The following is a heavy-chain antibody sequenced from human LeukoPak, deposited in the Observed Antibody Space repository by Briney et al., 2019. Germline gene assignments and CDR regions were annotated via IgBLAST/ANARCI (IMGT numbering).Heavy chain of an antibody. J-gene: IGHJ4*02. V-gene: IGHV3-23*01. CDR2: ISGGGDNT. CDR3: AKGELGYCSSACCYLVY. Sequence: PGGSLRLSCAASGFTFSSYTMSWVRQTPGKGLEWVSVISGGGDNTYYADYVKGRFTISRDNAKNTVYLQMNSLRVEDTAIYYCAKGELGYCSSACCYLVYWGQGTLVTVSS. D-gene: IGHD2-2*01. CDR1: GFTFSSYT.